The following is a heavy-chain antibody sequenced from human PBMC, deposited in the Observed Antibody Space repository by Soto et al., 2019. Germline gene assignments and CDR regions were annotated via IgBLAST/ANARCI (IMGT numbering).Heavy chain of an antibody. CDR1: GGSISSGGYY. J-gene: IGHJ4*02. V-gene: IGHV4-31*03. D-gene: IGHD5-18*01. Sequence: SETLSLTCTVSGGSISSGGYYWSWIRQHPGKGLEWTGYIYYSGSTYYNPSLKSRVTISVDTSKNQFSLKLSSVTAADTAVYYCASDSYGSLGLDYWGQGTLVTVSS. CDR2: IYYSGST. CDR3: ASDSYGSLGLDY.